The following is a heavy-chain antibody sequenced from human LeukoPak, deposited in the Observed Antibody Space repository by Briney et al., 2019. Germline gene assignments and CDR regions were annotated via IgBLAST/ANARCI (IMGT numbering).Heavy chain of an antibody. CDR1: GFTFSSDA. CDR2: ISGSGGST. V-gene: IGHV3-23*01. D-gene: IGHD3-10*01. CDR3: AKDLVGSGSY. J-gene: IGHJ4*02. Sequence: PGGSLRLSCAASGFTFSSDAMSWVRQDPGKGLEWVSAISGSGGSTYYADSVKGRFTISRDNSKNTLCLQMNSLRAEDTAVYYCAKDLVGSGSYWGQGTLVTVSS.